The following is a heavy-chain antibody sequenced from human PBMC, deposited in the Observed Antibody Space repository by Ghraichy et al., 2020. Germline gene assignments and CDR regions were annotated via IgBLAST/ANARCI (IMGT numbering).Heavy chain of an antibody. Sequence: GESLNISCIVSGFDFDDYYMAWVRQAPGKGLEWISYISSSGTTIQYSASLMGRVTVSRDNAKNSMYLHMNSVRADDTAVYYCARDPQWLAHFDVWGQGTLVTVSS. CDR1: GFDFDDYY. D-gene: IGHD6-19*01. J-gene: IGHJ4*02. CDR2: ISSSGTTI. V-gene: IGHV3-11*01. CDR3: ARDPQWLAHFDV.